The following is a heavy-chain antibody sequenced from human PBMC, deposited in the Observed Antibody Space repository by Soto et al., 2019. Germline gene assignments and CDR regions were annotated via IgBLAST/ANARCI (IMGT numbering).Heavy chain of an antibody. CDR2: INPNSGAT. J-gene: IGHJ5*02. CDR1: GYTFTGYF. D-gene: IGHD6-6*01. CDR3: ARGGGTTLVPLP. V-gene: IGHV1-2*02. Sequence: ASVKVSCKASGYTFTGYFIHWVRQAPGQGLEWMGWINPNSGATKYAQKFQGRVTMTRDTSINTAHMELSSLRSDDTAVYYCARGGGTTLVPLPWGQGTLVTVS.